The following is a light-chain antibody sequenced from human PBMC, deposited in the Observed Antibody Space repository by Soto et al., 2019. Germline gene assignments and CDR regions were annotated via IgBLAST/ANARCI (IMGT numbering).Light chain of an antibody. Sequence: QSALTQPPSVSGSPGQSVAISCTGTSSDVGNYNRVSWYQQPPGTAPKLMIYDVTNRPSGVPDRFSGSKSGNTASLTISGLQADDEADYYCSSYTSSDTYVFGTGTRSPS. CDR1: SSDVGNYNR. J-gene: IGLJ1*01. CDR3: SSYTSSDTYV. V-gene: IGLV2-18*02. CDR2: DVT.